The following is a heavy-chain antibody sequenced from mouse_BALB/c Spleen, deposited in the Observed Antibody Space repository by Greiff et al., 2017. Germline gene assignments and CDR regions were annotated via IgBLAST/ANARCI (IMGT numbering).Heavy chain of an antibody. V-gene: IGHV1-7*01. CDR3: ARECYGNPFAY. D-gene: IGHD2-1*01. J-gene: IGHJ3*01. Sequence: QVQLQQSGAELAKPGASVKMSCKASGYTFTSYWMHWVKQRPGQGLEWIGYINPSTGYTEYKQKFKDKATLTADKSSSTAYMQLSSLTSEDSAVYYCARECYGNPFAYWGQGTLVTVSA. CDR2: INPSTGYT. CDR1: GYTFTSYW.